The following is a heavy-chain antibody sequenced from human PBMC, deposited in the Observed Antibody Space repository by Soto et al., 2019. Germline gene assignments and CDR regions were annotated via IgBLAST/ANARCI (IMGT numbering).Heavy chain of an antibody. CDR3: AREEYNWNYYGMDV. CDR2: ISSSSSYI. V-gene: IGHV3-21*01. J-gene: IGHJ6*02. D-gene: IGHD1-20*01. Sequence: PGGSLRLSCAASGFTFSSYSMNWVRQAPGKGLEWVSSISSSSSYIYYADSVKGRFTISRDNAKNSLYLQMNSLRAEDTAVYYCAREEYNWNYYGMDVWAQGTTVTVSS. CDR1: GFTFSSYS.